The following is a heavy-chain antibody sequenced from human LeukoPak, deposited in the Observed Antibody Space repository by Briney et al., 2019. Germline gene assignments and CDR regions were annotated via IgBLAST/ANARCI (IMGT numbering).Heavy chain of an antibody. J-gene: IGHJ4*02. Sequence: GGSLRLSCAASGFTFSSYGMHWVRQAPGKGLEWVAVISYDGSNKYYADSVKGRFTISRDNSKNTLYLQMNSLRAEDTAVYYCAKDGGDSVLADYWGQGTLVTVS. V-gene: IGHV3-30*18. CDR1: GFTFSSYG. CDR2: ISYDGSNK. D-gene: IGHD4-17*01. CDR3: AKDGGDSVLADY.